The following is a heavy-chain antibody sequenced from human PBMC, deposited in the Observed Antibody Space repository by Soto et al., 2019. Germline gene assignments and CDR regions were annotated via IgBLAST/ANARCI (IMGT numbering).Heavy chain of an antibody. Sequence: PGGSLRLSCAASGFTFSSYSMNWVRQAPGKGLEWVSSISSSGTYRYHADSVKDRFTISRDNTKNSLYLQMDSLRAEDTAVYYCARGPAYPATQYYFDYWGQGTLVTDSS. D-gene: IGHD3-16*01. V-gene: IGHV3-21*01. CDR2: ISSSGTYR. CDR3: ARGPAYPATQYYFDY. J-gene: IGHJ4*02. CDR1: GFTFSSYS.